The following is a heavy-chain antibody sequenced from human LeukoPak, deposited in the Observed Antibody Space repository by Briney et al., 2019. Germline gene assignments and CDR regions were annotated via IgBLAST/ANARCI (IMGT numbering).Heavy chain of an antibody. Sequence: PSETLSLTCAVYGGSFSGYYWSWIRQPPGKGLEWIGEINHSGSTNYNPSLKSRVTISVDTSKNQFSLKLSSVTAADTAVYYCARALPDYGDYVHYYYYYMDVWGKGTTVTVSS. CDR3: ARALPDYGDYVHYYYYYMDV. D-gene: IGHD4-17*01. CDR1: GGSFSGYY. V-gene: IGHV4-34*01. CDR2: INHSGST. J-gene: IGHJ6*03.